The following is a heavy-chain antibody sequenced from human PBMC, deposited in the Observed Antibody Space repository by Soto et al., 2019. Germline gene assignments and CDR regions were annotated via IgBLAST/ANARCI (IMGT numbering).Heavy chain of an antibody. CDR2: IYYSGST. CDR1: GGSISSSSYF. V-gene: IGHV4-39*01. J-gene: IGHJ2*01. Sequence: QLQLQESGPGLVKPSETLSLTCTVSGGSISSSSYFWGWIRQPPGKGLEWIGSIYYSGSTYYNPSLKSRVTISVDTSKNQFSLKLSAVTAADTAVYYCASLYGGWYFDLWGRGTLVTVSS. CDR3: ASLYGGWYFDL. D-gene: IGHD4-17*01.